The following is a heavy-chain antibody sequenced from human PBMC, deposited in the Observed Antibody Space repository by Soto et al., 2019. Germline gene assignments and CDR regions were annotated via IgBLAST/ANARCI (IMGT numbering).Heavy chain of an antibody. J-gene: IGHJ6*02. Sequence: SETLSLTCTVSVGSISSYYWIWIRQPPGKGLEWIGYIYYSGSTNYNPSLKSRVTISVDTSKNQFSLKLSSVTAADTAVYYCARDIYYDFWSGHYGMDVWGQGTTVTVSS. CDR2: IYYSGST. CDR1: VGSISSYY. D-gene: IGHD3-3*01. CDR3: ARDIYYDFWSGHYGMDV. V-gene: IGHV4-59*01.